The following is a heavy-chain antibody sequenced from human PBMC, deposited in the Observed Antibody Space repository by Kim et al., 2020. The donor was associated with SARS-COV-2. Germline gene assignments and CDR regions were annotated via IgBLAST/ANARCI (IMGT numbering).Heavy chain of an antibody. J-gene: IGHJ6*02. V-gene: IGHV3-21*01. CDR2: ISSSSSYI. Sequence: GGSLRLSCAASGFTFSSYSMNWVRQAPGKGLEWVSSISSSSSYIYYADSVKGRFTISRDNAKNSLYLQMNSLRAEDTAVYYCARAGYAGYSSTWLYYYGMDVWGQGTTVTVSS. D-gene: IGHD6-19*01. CDR1: GFTFSSYS. CDR3: ARAGYAGYSSTWLYYYGMDV.